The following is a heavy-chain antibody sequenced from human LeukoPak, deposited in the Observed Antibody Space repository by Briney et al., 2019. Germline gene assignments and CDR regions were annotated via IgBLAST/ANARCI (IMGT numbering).Heavy chain of an antibody. CDR2: VYYTGST. CDR1: GGSVSSYY. J-gene: IGHJ4*02. V-gene: IGHV4-59*08. Sequence: PLGTLSLTCSVSGGSVSSYYWSWIRQPPGKGLEWIGYVYYTGSTNYNPSLKSRVTMFEDKSKNQISLRLSSVTVADTAVYYCARHFAYSSASYFDYWGQGSLVTVSS. CDR3: ARHFAYSSASYFDY. D-gene: IGHD6-6*01.